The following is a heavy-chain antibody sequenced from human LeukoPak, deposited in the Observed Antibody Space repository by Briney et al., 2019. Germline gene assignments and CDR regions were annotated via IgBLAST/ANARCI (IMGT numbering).Heavy chain of an antibody. CDR2: IYTSGST. J-gene: IGHJ6*03. Sequence: PSETLSLTCTVSGGSISSYYWSWIRQPAGKGLEWIGRIYTSGSTNYNPSLKSRVTMSVDTSKNQFSLKLSSVTAADTAVYYCAREGPTMVRGEYYYYYYYMDVWGKGTTVTVSS. V-gene: IGHV4-4*07. D-gene: IGHD3-10*01. CDR1: GGSISSYY. CDR3: AREGPTMVRGEYYYYYYYMDV.